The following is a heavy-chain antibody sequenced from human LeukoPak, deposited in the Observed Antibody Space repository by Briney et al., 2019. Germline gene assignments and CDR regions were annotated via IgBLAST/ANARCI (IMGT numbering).Heavy chain of an antibody. D-gene: IGHD4-17*01. Sequence: PGRSLRLSCAASGFTFEDYAMHWVRQAPGKGLEWVSGITWNSGDIGYADSVKGRSTISRDNSKNSLYLQMNSLRPDDTALYYCAKLTVPSSPDLSYWGHGTQVTVSS. V-gene: IGHV3-9*01. CDR1: GFTFEDYA. J-gene: IGHJ4*01. CDR3: AKLTVPSSPDLSY. CDR2: ITWNSGDI.